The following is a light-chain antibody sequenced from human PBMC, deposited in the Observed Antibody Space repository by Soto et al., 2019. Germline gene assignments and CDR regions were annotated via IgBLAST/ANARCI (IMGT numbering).Light chain of an antibody. V-gene: IGKV3-11*01. CDR1: QSVDTY. Sequence: EVVLTQSPATLSLSPGERATLSCRASQSVDTYLAWYQQKPGQPPRLLIYDASNRATGIPARFSGSGSGTDFPLTITPLEPEVFAVYYCQQRSNWPPWTFGPGTKV. CDR3: QQRSNWPPWT. J-gene: IGKJ3*01. CDR2: DAS.